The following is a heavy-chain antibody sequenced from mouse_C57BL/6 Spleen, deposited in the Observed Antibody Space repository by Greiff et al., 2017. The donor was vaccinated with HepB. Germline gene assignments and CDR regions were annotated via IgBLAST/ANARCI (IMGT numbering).Heavy chain of an antibody. V-gene: IGHV3-6*01. J-gene: IGHJ3*01. Sequence: EVKLQESGPGLVKPSQSLSLTCSVTGYSITSGYYWNWIRQFPGNKLEWMGYISYDGSNNYNPSLKNRISITRDTSKNQFFLKLNSVTTEDTATYYCARERGFYYGSSYSWFAYWGQGTLVTVSA. D-gene: IGHD1-1*01. CDR1: GYSITSGYY. CDR2: ISYDGSN. CDR3: ARERGFYYGSSYSWFAY.